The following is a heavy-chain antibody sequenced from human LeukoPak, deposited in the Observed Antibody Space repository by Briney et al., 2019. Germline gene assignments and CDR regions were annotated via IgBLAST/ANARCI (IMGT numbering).Heavy chain of an antibody. CDR3: ARGHYYDSSGYLN. V-gene: IGHV3-48*03. CDR1: GFTFSSYE. J-gene: IGHJ4*02. D-gene: IGHD3-22*01. Sequence: GGSLRLSCAASGFTFSSYEMNWVRQAPGKGLEWVSHSSSSGSTIYYAGSVKGRFTIARDNSKNTLYLQMNSLRAEDTAVYYCARGHYYDSSGYLNWGQGTLVTVSS. CDR2: SSSSGSTI.